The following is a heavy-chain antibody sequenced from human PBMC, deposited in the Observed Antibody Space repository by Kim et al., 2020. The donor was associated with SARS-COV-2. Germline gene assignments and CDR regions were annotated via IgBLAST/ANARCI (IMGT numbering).Heavy chain of an antibody. D-gene: IGHD3-16*01. CDR3: ARGGVGGYVDCLDY. Sequence: YSPSFQGQVTISADKSISTADLQWSSLKASDTAMYYCARGGVGGYVDCLDYWGQGTLVTVSS. J-gene: IGHJ4*02. V-gene: IGHV5-51*01.